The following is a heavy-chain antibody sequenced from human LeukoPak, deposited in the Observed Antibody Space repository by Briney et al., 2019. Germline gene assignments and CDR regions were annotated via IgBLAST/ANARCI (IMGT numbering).Heavy chain of an antibody. Sequence: SETLSLTCTVSGGSISSYYWSWIRQPAGKGLEWIGRIYTSGSTNYNPSLKSRVTMSVDTSKNQFSLKLSSVTAADTAVYYCARDRCGFGELGCRRDNWFDPWGQGTLVTVSS. J-gene: IGHJ5*02. D-gene: IGHD3-10*01. CDR3: ARDRCGFGELGCRRDNWFDP. V-gene: IGHV4-4*07. CDR1: GGSISSYY. CDR2: IYTSGST.